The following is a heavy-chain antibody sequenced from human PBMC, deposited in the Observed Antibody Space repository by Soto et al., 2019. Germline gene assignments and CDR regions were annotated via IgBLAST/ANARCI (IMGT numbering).Heavy chain of an antibody. CDR2: IYHKGST. Sequence: PSETLSLTCSVSGDFISRGGYYWSWIRQHPGKGLEWIGYIYHKGSTYYNPSLKSRVTISEDTSKNQFSLKLSSVTAADTAVYYCARGLQLGSWGQGTQVTVSS. V-gene: IGHV4-31*02. CDR3: ARGLQLGS. J-gene: IGHJ4*02. CDR1: GDFISRGGYY.